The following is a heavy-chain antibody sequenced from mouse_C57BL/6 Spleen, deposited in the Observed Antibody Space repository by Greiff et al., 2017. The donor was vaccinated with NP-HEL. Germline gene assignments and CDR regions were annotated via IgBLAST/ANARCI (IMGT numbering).Heavy chain of an antibody. J-gene: IGHJ4*01. Sequence: VQLQQSGPELVKPGASVKIPCKASGYTFTDYNMDWVKQSHGKSLEWIGDINPNNGGTIYNQKFKGKATLTVDKSSSTAYMELRSLTSEDTAVYYCARAGVRGYYAMDYWGQGTSVTVSS. V-gene: IGHV1-18*01. CDR1: GYTFTDYN. CDR2: INPNNGGT. CDR3: ARAGVRGYYAMDY.